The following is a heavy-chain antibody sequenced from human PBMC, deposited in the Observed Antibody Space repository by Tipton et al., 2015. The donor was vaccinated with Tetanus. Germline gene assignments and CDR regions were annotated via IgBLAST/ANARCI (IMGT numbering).Heavy chain of an antibody. V-gene: IGHV4-61*08. CDR3: ARVGLHVVAGTGQYYFDY. J-gene: IGHJ4*02. CDR2: IHYSGDT. CDR1: GDSISSSEYY. D-gene: IGHD6-19*01. Sequence: TLSLTCTVSGDSISSSEYYWGWIRQPPGEGLEWIGYIHYSGDTNYNYNPSLQSRLTISVDTSKNQFSLNLGSVTAADTAVYYCARVGLHVVAGTGQYYFDYWGRGTLVTVSS.